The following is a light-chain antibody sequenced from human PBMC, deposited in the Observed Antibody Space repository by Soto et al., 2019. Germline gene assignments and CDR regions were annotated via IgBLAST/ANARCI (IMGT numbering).Light chain of an antibody. CDR2: DAS. J-gene: IGKJ1*01. V-gene: IGKV3-11*01. Sequence: EIVLTQSPATLSLSPGERATLSCRASQSVSSYLAWYQQKPGQAPRLLISDASSRATGIPARFSGSGSGTDFTLTISSLEPEDFAVYYCHQRQSWPRTFGQGTTVDI. CDR3: HQRQSWPRT. CDR1: QSVSSY.